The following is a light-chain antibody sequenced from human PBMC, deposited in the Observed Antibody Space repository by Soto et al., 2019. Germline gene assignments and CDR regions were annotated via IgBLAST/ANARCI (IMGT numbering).Light chain of an antibody. CDR1: RDIGND. Sequence: AIQMTQSPSSLSASVGDRVTITCRASRDIGNDLGWYQQKPGKAPKHLIFAASNLPSGVPSRFSGGGSGTDFTLTISSLQADDFATYYCLQHFNFSWTFGQGTKVE. CDR2: AAS. V-gene: IGKV1-6*01. CDR3: LQHFNFSWT. J-gene: IGKJ1*01.